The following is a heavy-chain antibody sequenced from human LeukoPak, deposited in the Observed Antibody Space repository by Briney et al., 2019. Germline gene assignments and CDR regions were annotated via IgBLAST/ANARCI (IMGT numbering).Heavy chain of an antibody. CDR2: INPSGGST. CDR3: ARVSERYGGINFDY. V-gene: IGHV1-46*01. CDR1: GYTFTNYH. D-gene: IGHD4-23*01. Sequence: ASVKVSCKASGYTFTNYHIHWVRQAPGQGLEWIGIINPSGGSTSYAQRFQGRVSMTRDTSTSTVCMELSSLRSEDTAVYYCARVSERYGGINFDYWGQGTLVTVSS. J-gene: IGHJ4*02.